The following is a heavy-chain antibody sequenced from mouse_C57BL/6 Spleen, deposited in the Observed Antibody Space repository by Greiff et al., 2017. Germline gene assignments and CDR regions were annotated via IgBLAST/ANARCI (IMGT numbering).Heavy chain of an antibody. CDR2: INPSSGYT. D-gene: IGHD3-1*01. J-gene: IGHJ2*01. CDR3: ARSGGSDQDYFDY. CDR1: GYTFTSYW. Sequence: QVQLKESGAELAKPGASVKLSCKASGYTFTSYWMHWVNQRPGQGLEWIGYINPSSGYTKYNQKFKDKATLTADKSSSTAYMQLSSLTYEDSAVYYCARSGGSDQDYFDYWGQGTTLTVSS. V-gene: IGHV1-7*01.